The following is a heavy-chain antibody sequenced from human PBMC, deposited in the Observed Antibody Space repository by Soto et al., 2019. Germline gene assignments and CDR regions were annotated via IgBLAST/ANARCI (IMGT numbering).Heavy chain of an antibody. CDR1: GVSISSGNW. J-gene: IGHJ4*02. CDR2: IFHDGTA. CDR3: ARLVYDTRLNYMYFDF. Sequence: QVKLQESGPGLATPSGTLSLTCAVSGVSISSGNWWTWVRQSPQRGLEYIGEIFHDGTANYYPSFERRVAISVDPSKNQFSLKLTSVTAADTAIYFCARLVYDTRLNYMYFDFWGQGTLVTVSS. D-gene: IGHD3-10*01. V-gene: IGHV4-4*02.